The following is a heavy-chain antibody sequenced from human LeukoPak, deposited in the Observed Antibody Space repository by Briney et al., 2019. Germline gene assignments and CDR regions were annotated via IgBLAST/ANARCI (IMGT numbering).Heavy chain of an antibody. J-gene: IGHJ5*02. CDR2: IKQDGNEK. V-gene: IGHV3-7*01. CDR3: ARVLDYDFWSGYSNWFDP. Sequence: PGGSLRLSCAASGFTFSSYWMSWVRQAPGKGLEWVANIKQDGNEKYYVDSVKGRFTISRDNAKNSLYLQMNSLRAEDTAVYYCARVLDYDFWSGYSNWFDPWGQGTLVTVSS. CDR1: GFTFSSYW. D-gene: IGHD3-3*01.